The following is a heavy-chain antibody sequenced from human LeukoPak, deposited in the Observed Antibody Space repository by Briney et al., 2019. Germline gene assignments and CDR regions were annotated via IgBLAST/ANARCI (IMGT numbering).Heavy chain of an antibody. J-gene: IGHJ4*02. CDR1: GASFTSNY. CDR3: ARLDSGGDCYVDY. CDR2: IYYSGTT. D-gene: IGHD2-21*02. Sequence: SETLSLTCTVSGASFTSNYWSWIRQPPGKGLEWIGYIYYSGTTTYNPSLERRVTMSVDMSKTQFSLRLNSVTATDTAVYYCARLDSGGDCYVDYWGQGTLVTVSS. V-gene: IGHV4-59*08.